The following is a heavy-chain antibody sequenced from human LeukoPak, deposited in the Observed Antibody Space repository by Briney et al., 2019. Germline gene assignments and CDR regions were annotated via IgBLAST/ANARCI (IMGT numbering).Heavy chain of an antibody. CDR1: GFTFSSYA. CDR3: AKDQEMVREANYSDY. V-gene: IGHV3-23*01. Sequence: PGGSLRLSCAASGFTFSSYAMSWVRQARGKGLEWVSAISGSGGSTYYAASVKGRFTISRDNSKTTLYLQTNSLRAEDTAVYYCAKDQEMVREANYSDYWGQGTLVTVSS. J-gene: IGHJ4*02. CDR2: ISGSGGST. D-gene: IGHD3-10*01.